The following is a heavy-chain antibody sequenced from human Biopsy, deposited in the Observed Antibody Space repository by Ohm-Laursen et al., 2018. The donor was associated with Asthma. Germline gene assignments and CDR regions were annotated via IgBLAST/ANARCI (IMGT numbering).Heavy chain of an antibody. D-gene: IGHD4-23*01. CDR3: ARTSQRATVVHFDY. CDR2: IYHSGTT. J-gene: IGHJ4*02. Sequence: GTLSLTCTVSGDSISSYHWSWIRQPPGKALEWLGYIYHSGTTNYNPSLKSRVTISVDTSKNQFSLKLTSVTAADTAVYYCARTSQRATVVHFDYWGQGTLVTVSS. CDR1: GDSISSYH. V-gene: IGHV4-59*01.